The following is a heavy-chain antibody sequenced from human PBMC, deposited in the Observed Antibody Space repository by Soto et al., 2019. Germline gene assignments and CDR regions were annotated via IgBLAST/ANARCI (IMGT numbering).Heavy chain of an antibody. D-gene: IGHD6-19*01. J-gene: IGHJ5*02. CDR1: GYTLTELS. Sequence: GASVKVSCKVSGYTLTELSMHWVRQAPGKGLEWMGGFEPEDGETIYAQKFQGRVTMTEDTSTDTAYMELSSLRSEDTAVYYCATWRSSGWQNTWFDPWGQGTLVTVSS. CDR3: ATWRSSGWQNTWFDP. V-gene: IGHV1-24*01. CDR2: FEPEDGET.